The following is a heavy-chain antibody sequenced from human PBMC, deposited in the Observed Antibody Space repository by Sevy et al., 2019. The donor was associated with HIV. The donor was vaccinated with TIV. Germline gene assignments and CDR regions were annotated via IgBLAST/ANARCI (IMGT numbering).Heavy chain of an antibody. CDR2: INPNSGKT. D-gene: IGHD6-6*01. Sequence: ASVKVSCKASGYMFTSDDINWVRQATGQGLEWVGWINPNSGKTGNSQRFQGRVTRTRNTSISTKYMELSSLRPDDTAVYYCAREVPIIAARRGALNYWGQGTLVTVSS. J-gene: IGHJ4*02. CDR3: AREVPIIAARRGALNY. V-gene: IGHV1-8*01. CDR1: GYMFTSDD.